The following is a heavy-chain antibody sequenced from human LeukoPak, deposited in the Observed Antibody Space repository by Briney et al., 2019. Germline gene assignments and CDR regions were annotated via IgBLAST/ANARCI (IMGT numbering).Heavy chain of an antibody. CDR2: MNPNSGNT. CDR3: ARLGSSWARDDAFDI. V-gene: IGHV1-8*01. CDR1: GYTFTSYD. D-gene: IGHD3-16*01. J-gene: IGHJ3*02. Sequence: ASVKVSSKASGYTFTSYDINWVRQATGQGLEWMGWMNPNSGNTGYAQKFQGRVTMTRNTSISTAYMELSSLRSEDTAVYYCARLGSSWARDDAFDIWGQGTMVTVSS.